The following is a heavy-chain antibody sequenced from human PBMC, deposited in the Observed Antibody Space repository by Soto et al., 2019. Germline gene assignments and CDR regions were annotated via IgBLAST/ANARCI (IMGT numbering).Heavy chain of an antibody. CDR2: TIPIFTTA. Sequence: QVQLVQSGAEVKEPGSSVKVSCKASGGTFNGYSISWVRQAPGQGLEWVGGTIPIFTTANYAQKFQGRLTMTADESTNTADMELSGLRSDDTAIYYCARVDSSLLPLVGQSYFYHRGQRNLVTVAS. D-gene: IGHD2-15*01. CDR1: GGTFNGYS. V-gene: IGHV1-69*01. CDR3: ARVDSSLLPLVGQSYFYH. J-gene: IGHJ4*02.